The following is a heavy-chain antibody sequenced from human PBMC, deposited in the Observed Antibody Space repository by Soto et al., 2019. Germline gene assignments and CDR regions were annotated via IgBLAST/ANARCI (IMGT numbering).Heavy chain of an antibody. CDR3: AKDRPRGYHYGQYGLDV. Sequence: QVQLVESGGGVVQPGKSLRLSCAASGFTFSTYGMHWVRQAPGQGLEWVAVISHDGNNKYYTDSVKGRFTISRDNSRNTLFLQVDSLRAEDTAVYYCAKDRPRGYHYGQYGLDVWGQGTTVTVSS. CDR2: ISHDGNNK. CDR1: GFTFSTYG. V-gene: IGHV3-30*18. J-gene: IGHJ6*02. D-gene: IGHD3-10*01.